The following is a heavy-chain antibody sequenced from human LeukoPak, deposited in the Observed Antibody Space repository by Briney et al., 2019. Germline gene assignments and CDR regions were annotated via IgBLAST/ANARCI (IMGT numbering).Heavy chain of an antibody. Sequence: PGGSLRLSCAASGFTFSSYGMHWVRQAPGKGLEGGAFIRYDGSNKYYADSVKGRFTISRDNSKNTLYLQMNSLRAEDTAVYYCAREGAAGRAFDYWGQGTLVTVSS. V-gene: IGHV3-30*02. CDR1: GFTFSSYG. J-gene: IGHJ4*02. CDR3: AREGAAGRAFDY. CDR2: IRYDGSNK. D-gene: IGHD6-13*01.